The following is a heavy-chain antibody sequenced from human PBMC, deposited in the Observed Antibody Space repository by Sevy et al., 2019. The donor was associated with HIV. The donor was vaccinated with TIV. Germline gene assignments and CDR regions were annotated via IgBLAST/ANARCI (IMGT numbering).Heavy chain of an antibody. D-gene: IGHD3-22*01. CDR3: ARATYYCDSSDYDAFDI. CDR2: INPNSGGT. J-gene: IGHJ3*02. V-gene: IGHV1-2*06. CDR1: GYSFTGHY. Sequence: ASVKVSCKASGYSFTGHYLHWVRQAPGQGLEWMGRINPNSGGTNDAQKFQGRVTMTRDTSISTYYMDLSRLRSDDTAVYYCARATYYCDSSDYDAFDIWGQGTMVTVSS.